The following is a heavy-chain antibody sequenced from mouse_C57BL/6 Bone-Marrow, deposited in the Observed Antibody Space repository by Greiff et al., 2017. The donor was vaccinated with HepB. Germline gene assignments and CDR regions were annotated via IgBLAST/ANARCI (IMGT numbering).Heavy chain of an antibody. CDR3: ASFYGNYVYAMDY. CDR2: IYPRSGNT. J-gene: IGHJ4*01. Sequence: QVQLKQSGAELARPGASVKLSCKASGYTFTSYGISWVKQRTGQGLEWIGEIYPRSGNTYYNEKFKGKATLTADKSSSTAYMELRSLTSEDSAVYFYASFYGNYVYAMDYWGQGTSVTVSS. V-gene: IGHV1-81*01. D-gene: IGHD2-1*01. CDR1: GYTFTSYG.